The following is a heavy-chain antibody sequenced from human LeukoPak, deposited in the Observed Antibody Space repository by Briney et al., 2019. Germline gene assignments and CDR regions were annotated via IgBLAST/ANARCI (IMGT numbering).Heavy chain of an antibody. J-gene: IGHJ6*02. Sequence: GGSLRLSCAASGFTFDDYAMHWVRQAPGKGLEWVSGISWNSGSIGYADSVKGRFTISRDNAKNSLYLQMNSLRAEDTALYYCAKDIHPYYDSSGFNGMDVWGQGTTVTVSS. D-gene: IGHD3-22*01. CDR3: AKDIHPYYDSSGFNGMDV. CDR2: ISWNSGSI. V-gene: IGHV3-9*01. CDR1: GFTFDDYA.